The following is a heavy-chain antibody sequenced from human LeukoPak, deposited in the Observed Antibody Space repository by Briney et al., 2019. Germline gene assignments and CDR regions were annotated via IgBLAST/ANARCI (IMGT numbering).Heavy chain of an antibody. Sequence: GASVKVSCKASGYTCTGYYMHWVRQAPGQGLEWMGWVNPNSGGTNYAQKFQGRVTMTRATSISKAYMELSRLRSDDTAVYYCAIGSKGSGWTRWGQGTLVTVSS. CDR2: VNPNSGGT. V-gene: IGHV1-2*02. CDR1: GYTCTGYY. CDR3: AIGSKGSGWTR. D-gene: IGHD6-19*01. J-gene: IGHJ4*02.